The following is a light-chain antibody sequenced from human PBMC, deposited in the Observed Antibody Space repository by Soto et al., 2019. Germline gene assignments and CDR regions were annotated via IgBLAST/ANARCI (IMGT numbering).Light chain of an antibody. V-gene: IGLV1-47*01. Sequence: QSVLTQPPSASGTPGQRVTISCSGSSSNIGSNYVYWYQQLPGTAPKLLIYRNNQRPSGVPDRFSGSKSGTSDSLAISGLRSEDEADYYCAAWDDSLSANYVFGTGTKVTV. J-gene: IGLJ1*01. CDR2: RNN. CDR1: SSNIGSNY. CDR3: AAWDDSLSANYV.